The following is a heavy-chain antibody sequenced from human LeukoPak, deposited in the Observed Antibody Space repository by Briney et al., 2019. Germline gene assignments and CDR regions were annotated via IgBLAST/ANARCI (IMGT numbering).Heavy chain of an antibody. V-gene: IGHV1-69*04. CDR1: GGTFSSYA. CDR3: ARDVGPTGWFDP. CDR2: IIPILGIA. Sequence: SVKVSCKASGGTFSSYAISWVRQAPGQGLERMGRIIPILGIANYAQKFQGRVTITADKSTSTAYMELSSLRSEDTAVYYCARDVGPTGWFDPWGQGTLVTVSS. D-gene: IGHD1-26*01. J-gene: IGHJ5*02.